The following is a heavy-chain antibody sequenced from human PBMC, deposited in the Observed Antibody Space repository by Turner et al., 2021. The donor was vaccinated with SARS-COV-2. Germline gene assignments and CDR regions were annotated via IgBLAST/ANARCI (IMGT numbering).Heavy chain of an antibody. CDR1: GYTFTGYY. CDR2: IKHNSGAT. Sequence: QVQLVQSGAEVKMPGASVKVSCKASGYTFTGYYMHWVRQAPGQGLEWRGWIKHNSGATNYAQKLQGRATMNSDTSISTAYMELSSLRSDDTAVYYCARNTSGKRSGWYLGYWGQGTLVTVSS. J-gene: IGHJ4*02. V-gene: IGHV1-2*02. CDR3: ARNTSGKRSGWYLGY. D-gene: IGHD6-19*01.